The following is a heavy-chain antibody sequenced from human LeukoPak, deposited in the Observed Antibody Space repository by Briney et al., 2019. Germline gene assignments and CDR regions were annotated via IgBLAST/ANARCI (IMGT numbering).Heavy chain of an antibody. CDR3: TRDLMDYDVSTGLHHYYMDV. Sequence: GGSLRLSCVASGFTFSSYWVHWVRHDPRKGLVWVSRINGDGRNINYADSVRGRFTISRDNAKNTLYLQMNTLRVEDTAVYYCTRDLMDYDVSTGLHHYYMDVWAKGPRSPSP. CDR2: INGDGRNI. J-gene: IGHJ6*02. D-gene: IGHD3-9*01. V-gene: IGHV3-74*01. CDR1: GFTFSSYW.